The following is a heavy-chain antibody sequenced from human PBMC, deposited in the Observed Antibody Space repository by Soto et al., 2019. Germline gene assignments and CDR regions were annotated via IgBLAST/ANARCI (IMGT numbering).Heavy chain of an antibody. D-gene: IGHD2-8*01. J-gene: IGHJ4*02. V-gene: IGHV3-48*03. CDR2: ISSSGSTI. Sequence: EVQLLESGGGLVQPGGSLRLSCAASGFTFSSYALGWVRQAPGKGLEWVSYISSSGSTIYYADSVKGRFTISRDNAKNSLYLQMNSLRAEDTAVYYCARDSPVLMVYALDYWGQGTLVTVSS. CDR1: GFTFSSYA. CDR3: ARDSPVLMVYALDY.